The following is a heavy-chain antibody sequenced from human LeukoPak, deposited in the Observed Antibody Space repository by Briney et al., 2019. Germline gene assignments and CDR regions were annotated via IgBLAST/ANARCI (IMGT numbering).Heavy chain of an antibody. CDR3: ARRTYYYDSSGYSYAFDI. J-gene: IGHJ3*02. D-gene: IGHD3-22*01. V-gene: IGHV4-59*01. Sequence: PSETPSLTCTVSGGSISSYYWSWIRQPPGKGLEWIGYIYYSGSTNYNPSLKSRVTISVDTSKNQFSLKLSSVTAADTAVYYCARRTYYYDSSGYSYAFDIWGQGTMVTVSS. CDR2: IYYSGST. CDR1: GGSISSYY.